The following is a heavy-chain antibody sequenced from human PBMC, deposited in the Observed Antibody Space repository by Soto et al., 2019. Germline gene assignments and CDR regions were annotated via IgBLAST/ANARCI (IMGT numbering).Heavy chain of an antibody. CDR2: IYYSGST. CDR1: GGSISSYY. J-gene: IGHJ6*03. CDR3: AREGYYDILTGYYKLARGYYMDV. V-gene: IGHV4-59*01. Sequence: KSSETLSLTCTVSGGSISSYYWSWIRQPPGKGLEWIGYIYYSGSTNYNPSLKSRVTISVDTSKNQFSLKLSSVTAADTAVYYCAREGYYDILTGYYKLARGYYMDVWGKGTTVTVSS. D-gene: IGHD3-9*01.